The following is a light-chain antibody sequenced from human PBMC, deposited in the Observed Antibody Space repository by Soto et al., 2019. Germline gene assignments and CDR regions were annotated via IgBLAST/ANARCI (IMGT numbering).Light chain of an antibody. CDR3: QQYNTFSGT. CDR2: KAS. V-gene: IGKV1-5*03. CDR1: QNINSW. Sequence: DIQMTQSPSTLSASVGDRVTITCRASQNINSWLAWYQQKPGKAPKLLIHKASILQSGATSRFSGSESGTEFTLTISSLQPDDFATYYCQQYNTFSGTFGQGTKVEIK. J-gene: IGKJ1*01.